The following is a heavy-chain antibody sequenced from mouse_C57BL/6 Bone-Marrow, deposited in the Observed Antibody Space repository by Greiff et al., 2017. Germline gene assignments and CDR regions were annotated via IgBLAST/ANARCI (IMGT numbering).Heavy chain of an antibody. D-gene: IGHD1-1*01. CDR1: GYTFTNYW. CDR2: IYPGGGYT. Sequence: QVQLQQSGAELVRPGTSVKMSCKASGYTFTNYWIGWAKQRPGHGLEWIGDIYPGGGYTNYNEKFKGKATLTADKSSSTAYMQFSSLTSEDSAIYYCPVVPHYCCSFYYFDYWGQGTTLTVSS. J-gene: IGHJ2*01. CDR3: PVVPHYCCSFYYFDY. V-gene: IGHV1-63*01.